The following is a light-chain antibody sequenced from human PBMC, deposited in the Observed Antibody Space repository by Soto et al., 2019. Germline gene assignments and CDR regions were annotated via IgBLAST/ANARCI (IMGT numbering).Light chain of an antibody. Sequence: EIVLTQSPATLSLSPGERATLSCRASQSVSSYLAWYQQKPGQAPMLLIYDASNRATGIPARFSGSGSGTDLTLTIRSLEPDDFAVYYCQQRINWPTFGQGTKVDI. CDR3: QQRINWPT. J-gene: IGKJ1*01. CDR1: QSVSSY. V-gene: IGKV3-11*01. CDR2: DAS.